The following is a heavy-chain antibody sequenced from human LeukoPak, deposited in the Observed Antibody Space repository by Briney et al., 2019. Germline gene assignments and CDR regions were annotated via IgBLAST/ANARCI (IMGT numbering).Heavy chain of an antibody. CDR2: IKQDGSEK. CDR3: AREPSYQSWYASYYYYYMDV. Sequence: GGSLRLSCAASGFTFSSYWMSWVRQAPGKGLEWVANIKQDGSEKYYVDSVKGRFTISRDNAKNSLYLQMNSLRAEDTAVYYCAREPSYQSWYASYYYYYMDVWGKGTTVTVSS. V-gene: IGHV3-7*01. D-gene: IGHD6-13*01. J-gene: IGHJ6*03. CDR1: GFTFSSYW.